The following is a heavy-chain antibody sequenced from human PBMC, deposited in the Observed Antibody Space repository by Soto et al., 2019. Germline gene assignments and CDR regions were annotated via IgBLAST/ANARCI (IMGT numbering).Heavy chain of an antibody. D-gene: IGHD3-10*01. CDR1: GGSISSYY. Sequence: QVQLQESGPGLVKPSETLSLSCTVSGGSISSYYWSWFRQSPGKRMEWIGYVHHSWGSSYNPSLQTRVTISLDASKCQFSLRVTSVTATDLAVYYCARKGFGPLHGLVCGWGQGTMVTVSS. V-gene: IGHV4-59*08. CDR3: ARKGFGPLHGLVCG. CDR2: VHHSWGS. J-gene: IGHJ4*03.